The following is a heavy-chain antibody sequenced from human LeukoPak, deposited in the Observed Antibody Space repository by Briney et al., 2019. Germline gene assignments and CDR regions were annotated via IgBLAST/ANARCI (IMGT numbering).Heavy chain of an antibody. J-gene: IGHJ5*02. V-gene: IGHV1-2*02. D-gene: IGHD3-3*01. CDR3: ARAGGWSWFDP. CDR2: MNPKSGGT. Sequence: ASVTVSCKASGYTFTNSYIHWVRQAPGQGLEWMGSMNPKSGGTKYAQKFQGRVSMTRDTSISTAYMELASLTSDDTAVYYCARAGGWSWFDPWGQGTLVTVSS. CDR1: GYTFTNSY.